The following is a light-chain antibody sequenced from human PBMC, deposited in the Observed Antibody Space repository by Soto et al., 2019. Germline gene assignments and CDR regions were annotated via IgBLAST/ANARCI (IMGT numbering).Light chain of an antibody. CDR1: RSINSNF. CDR3: QQYDTSPFT. CDR2: VAS. Sequence: EIVLTQSPGALSLSPVERATLSCRASRSINSNFLAWYQQKPGQAPRLLIYVASSRATGIPDRFSGSGSGTDFTLTISRLEPEDFAVYYCQQYDTSPFTFGPGTKVDNK. J-gene: IGKJ3*01. V-gene: IGKV3-20*01.